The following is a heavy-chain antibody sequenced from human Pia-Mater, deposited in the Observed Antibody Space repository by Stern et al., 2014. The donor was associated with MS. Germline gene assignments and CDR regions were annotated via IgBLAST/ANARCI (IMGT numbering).Heavy chain of an antibody. CDR1: GYTFTSYA. V-gene: IGHV1-3*01. CDR2: INGGNGNT. Sequence: QMQLVQSGAEVKKPGASVKVSCKASGYTFTSYAIHWVRQAPGQRPEWMGWINGGNGNTAYSQKFQERVIITRDTSATTVSMELASLTFEDTAMYFCARDPFNYWGQGTLVTVSS. J-gene: IGHJ4*02. CDR3: ARDPFNY.